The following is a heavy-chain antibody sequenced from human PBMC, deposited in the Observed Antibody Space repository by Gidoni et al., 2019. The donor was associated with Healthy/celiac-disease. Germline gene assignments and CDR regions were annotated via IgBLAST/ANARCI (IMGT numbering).Heavy chain of an antibody. J-gene: IGHJ3*02. CDR3: ARERGYSSSWNYDAFDI. Sequence: LEWMGGIIPIFGTANYAQKFQGRVTITADESTSTAYMELSSLRSEDTAVYYCARERGYSSSWNYDAFDIWGQGTMVTVSS. D-gene: IGHD6-13*01. CDR2: IIPIFGTA. V-gene: IGHV1-69*01.